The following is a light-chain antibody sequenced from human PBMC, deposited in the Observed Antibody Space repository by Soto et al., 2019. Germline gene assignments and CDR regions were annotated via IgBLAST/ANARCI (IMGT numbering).Light chain of an antibody. V-gene: IGKV1-39*01. J-gene: IGKJ3*01. CDR2: TAS. CDR3: QESYSTPFT. Sequence: DIQMTQSPSSLSASVGDRVTITCRASQSVNNFLNWYQQKPGKAPNLRIYTASTLQSGVPSRLTGSGSGTEFTLTISSLQPEDFATYYCQESYSTPFTFGPGTKVEIK. CDR1: QSVNNF.